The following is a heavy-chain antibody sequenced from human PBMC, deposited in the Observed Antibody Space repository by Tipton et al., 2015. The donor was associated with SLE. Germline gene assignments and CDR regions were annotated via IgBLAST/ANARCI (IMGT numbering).Heavy chain of an antibody. V-gene: IGHV4-59*03. J-gene: IGHJ2*01. D-gene: IGHD4-17*01. CDR1: GGSISTYY. Sequence: TLSLTCTVFGGSISTYYWSWIRQPSGKGLEWIGYIYYSVSSVYTASLRSRVTIVVDTSKIQVSLNLTSVSAAETAVYYCAGWFLGSEYGDRHRCFDLWGRSALVTVSS. CDR2: IYYSVSS. CDR3: AGWFLGSEYGDRHRCFDL.